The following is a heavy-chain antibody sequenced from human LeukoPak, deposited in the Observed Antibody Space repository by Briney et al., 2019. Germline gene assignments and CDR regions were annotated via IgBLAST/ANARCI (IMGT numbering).Heavy chain of an antibody. CDR1: GGSISSYY. J-gene: IGHJ6*03. D-gene: IGHD3-3*01. CDR2: IYTSGST. Sequence: SETLSLTCTVSGGSISSYYWSWIRQPAGKGLEWIGRIYTSGSTNYNPSLKSRVTMSVDTSKNQFSLKLSSVTAADTAVYYCARDRGDTIFDFETYYSMDVWGKGTTVTVSS. V-gene: IGHV4-4*07. CDR3: ARDRGDTIFDFETYYSMDV.